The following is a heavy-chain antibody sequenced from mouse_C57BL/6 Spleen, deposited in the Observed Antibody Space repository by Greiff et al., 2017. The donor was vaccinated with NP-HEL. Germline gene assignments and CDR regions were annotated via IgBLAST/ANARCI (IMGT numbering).Heavy chain of an antibody. V-gene: IGHV1-15*01. D-gene: IGHD1-1*01. CDR2: IDPETGGT. CDR3: TRGYYYGSRGLYWYFDV. CDR1: GYTFTDYE. J-gene: IGHJ1*03. Sequence: QVQLQQSGAELVRPGASVTLSCKASGYTFTDYEMHWVKQTPVHGLEWIGAIDPETGGTAYNQKFKGKAILTADKSSSTAYMELRSLTSEDSAVYYCTRGYYYGSRGLYWYFDVWGTGTTVTVSS.